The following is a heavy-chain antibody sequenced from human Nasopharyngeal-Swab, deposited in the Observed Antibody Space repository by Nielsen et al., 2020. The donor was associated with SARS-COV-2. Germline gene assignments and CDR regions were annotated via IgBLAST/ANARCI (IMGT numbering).Heavy chain of an antibody. J-gene: IGHJ6*02. CDR1: GGSFSGYY. Sequence: SETLSLTCAVYGGSFSGYYWSWIRQPPGKGLEWIGEINHSGSTNYNPSLKSRVTISVDTSKNQFSLKLSSVTAADTAVYYCARPTRPYYYYYGMDVWGQGTTVTVSS. CDR3: ARPTRPYYYYYGMDV. V-gene: IGHV4-34*01. CDR2: INHSGST.